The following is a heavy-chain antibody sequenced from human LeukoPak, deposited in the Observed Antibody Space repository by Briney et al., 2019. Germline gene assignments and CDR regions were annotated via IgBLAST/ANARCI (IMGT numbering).Heavy chain of an antibody. J-gene: IGHJ6*03. CDR3: ARRAVAARYYYYYYYMDV. CDR2: INHSGST. Sequence: SETLSLTCAVYGGSFSDYYWSWIRQPPGKGLEWIGGINHSGSTNYNPSLKSRVTISVDTSKNQFSLKLSSVTAADTAVYYCARRAVAARYYYYYYYMDVWGKGTTVTISS. D-gene: IGHD6-19*01. CDR1: GGSFSDYY. V-gene: IGHV4-34*01.